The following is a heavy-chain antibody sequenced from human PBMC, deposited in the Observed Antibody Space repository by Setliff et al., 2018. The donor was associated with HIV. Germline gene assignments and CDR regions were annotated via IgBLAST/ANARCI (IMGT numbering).Heavy chain of an antibody. CDR2: MNPNSGNT. J-gene: IGHJ6*02. CDR1: GYTFTTYD. D-gene: IGHD4-17*01. Sequence: ASVKVSCKASGYTFTTYDIGWVRQASGQGLEWLGWMNPNSGNTGYAQNFQGRVTMTRNTSITTAYMELSSLRSEDTAVYYCARDLRIPYYGMDVWGQGTTVTVSS. V-gene: IGHV1-8*01. CDR3: ARDLRIPYYGMDV.